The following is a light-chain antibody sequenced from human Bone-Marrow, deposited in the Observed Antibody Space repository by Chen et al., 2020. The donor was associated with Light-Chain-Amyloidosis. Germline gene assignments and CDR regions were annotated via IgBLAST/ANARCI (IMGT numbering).Light chain of an antibody. Sequence: QSALTQPASVSGSPGQSITLSCTGTSSDVGGKNYVSWYQQHPGKAPKLMIYEVSNRPSGVSNRFSGYKSGNTASLTIAGLQDEDEADYYRSSYTSSSTFDVFGTGTKVTVL. CDR3: SSYTSSSTFDV. CDR1: SSDVGGKNY. V-gene: IGLV2-14*01. J-gene: IGLJ1*01. CDR2: EVS.